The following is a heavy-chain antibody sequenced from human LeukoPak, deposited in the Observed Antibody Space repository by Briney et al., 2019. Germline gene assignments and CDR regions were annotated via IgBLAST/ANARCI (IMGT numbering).Heavy chain of an antibody. CDR1: GGTFSSYA. CDR2: IIPIFGTA. CDR3: ARDLYGSGSYYTDYYYYMDV. J-gene: IGHJ6*03. Sequence: GASVKVSCKASGGTFSSYAISWVRQAPGQGLEWMGGIIPIFGTANYALKFQGRVTITADESTSTAYMELSSLRSEDTAVYYCARDLYGSGSYYTDYYYYMDVWGKGTTVTISS. V-gene: IGHV1-69*13. D-gene: IGHD3-10*01.